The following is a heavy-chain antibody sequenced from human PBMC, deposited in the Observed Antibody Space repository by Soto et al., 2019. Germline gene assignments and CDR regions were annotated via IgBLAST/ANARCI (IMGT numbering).Heavy chain of an antibody. CDR1: GGTFSSYA. V-gene: IGHV1-69*01. CDR3: ARSGRAYYDSCGYYWLCDY. CDR2: IIPIFGTA. D-gene: IGHD3-22*01. Sequence: QVQLVQSGAEVKKPGSSVKVSCKASGGTFSSYAISWVRQAPGQGLEWMGGIIPIFGTANYAQKFQGRVTITADESTSTAYMELSSLRSEDTAVYYCARSGRAYYDSCGYYWLCDYWGQGTLVTVSS. J-gene: IGHJ4*02.